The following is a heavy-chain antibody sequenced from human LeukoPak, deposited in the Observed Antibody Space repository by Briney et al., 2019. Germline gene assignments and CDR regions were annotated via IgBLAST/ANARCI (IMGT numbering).Heavy chain of an antibody. V-gene: IGHV1-46*01. Sequence: GASVKVSCKASGYTFTSYYMHWVRQAPGQGLEWMGIINPSGGSTSYAQKFQGRVTMTRDMSTSTVYMELSSLRSEDTAVYYCARALRQSLVATSYYYMDVWGKGTTVTVSS. J-gene: IGHJ6*03. CDR2: INPSGGST. CDR3: ARALRQSLVATSYYYMDV. D-gene: IGHD5-12*01. CDR1: GYTFTSYY.